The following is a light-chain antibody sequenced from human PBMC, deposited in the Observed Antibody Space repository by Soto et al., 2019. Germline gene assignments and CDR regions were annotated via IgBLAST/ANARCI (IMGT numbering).Light chain of an antibody. V-gene: IGKV1-5*01. CDR2: DAS. CDR1: QSISGG. J-gene: IGKJ2*01. CDR3: QQYNSYLYT. Sequence: DIPMTQSPSTLSASVGDRVTITCRASQSISGGLAWYQQKPGKAPKLLIYDASSLESGVPSRFSGSGSGTEFTLTISSLQPDDFATYYCQQYNSYLYTFGQGTKLEIK.